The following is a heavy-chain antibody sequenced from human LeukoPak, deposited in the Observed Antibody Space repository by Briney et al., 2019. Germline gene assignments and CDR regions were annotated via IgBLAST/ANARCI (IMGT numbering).Heavy chain of an antibody. CDR2: IYYSRST. Sequence: SETLSLTCTVSGGSISSGCYYWSWIRQHPGKGLEWIGYIYYSRSTYNNPSLKSLVTRSVDTSKNQFSQTLSSVHAADTAVYYCARKRNYDRSGLVDYWGQGTLVTVSS. J-gene: IGHJ4*02. CDR3: ARKRNYDRSGLVDY. CDR1: GGSISSGCYY. D-gene: IGHD3-10*01. V-gene: IGHV4-31*01.